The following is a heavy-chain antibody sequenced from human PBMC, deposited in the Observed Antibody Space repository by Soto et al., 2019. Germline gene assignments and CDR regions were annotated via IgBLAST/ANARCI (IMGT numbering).Heavy chain of an antibody. CDR3: ARGNRKDIVVVPTTYYFDY. V-gene: IGHV4-34*01. Sequence: SETLSLTCAVYGGSFSGYYWSWIRQPPGKGLEWIGEINHSGSTNYNPSLKSRVTISVDTSKNQFSLKLSSVTAADTAVYYCARGNRKDIVVVPTTYYFDYWGQGTLVTVSS. CDR1: GGSFSGYY. D-gene: IGHD2-2*01. CDR2: INHSGST. J-gene: IGHJ4*02.